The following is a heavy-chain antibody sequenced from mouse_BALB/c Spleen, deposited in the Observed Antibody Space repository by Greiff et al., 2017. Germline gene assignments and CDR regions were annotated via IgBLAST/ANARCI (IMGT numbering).Heavy chain of an antibody. CDR2: IWAGGST. CDR1: GFSLTSYG. V-gene: IGHV2-9*02. CDR3: ARDPSTMITRGYFDV. J-gene: IGHJ1*01. Sequence: VKLVESGPGLVAPSQSLSITCTVSGFSLTSYGVHWVRQPPGKGLEWLGVIWAGGSTNYNSALMSRLSISKDNSKSQVFLKMNSLQTDDTAMYYCARDPSTMITRGYFDVWGAGTTVTVPS. D-gene: IGHD2-4*01.